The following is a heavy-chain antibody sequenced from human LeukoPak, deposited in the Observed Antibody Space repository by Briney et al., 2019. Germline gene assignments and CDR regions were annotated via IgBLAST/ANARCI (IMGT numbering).Heavy chain of an antibody. J-gene: IGHJ4*02. CDR2: IGSAGGSI. Sequence: GGSLRLSCIASKFTFMNYAMHWVRQAPGKGLEWLSTIGSAGGSIFYADSVKGRFTISRDNSKSTLFLQMDSLRVEDTALYYCAKRGEVSTYYYFESWGQGALVTVSS. CDR3: AKRGEVSTYYYFES. V-gene: IGHV3-23*01. CDR1: KFTFMNYA. D-gene: IGHD2/OR15-2a*01.